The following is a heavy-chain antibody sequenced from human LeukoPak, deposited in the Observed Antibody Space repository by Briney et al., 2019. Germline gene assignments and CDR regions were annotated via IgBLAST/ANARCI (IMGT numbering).Heavy chain of an antibody. CDR1: GGSFSGYY. V-gene: IGHV4-34*01. Sequence: TSETLSLTCAVYGGSFSGYYWSWIRQPPGKGLEWIGEINHSGSTNYNPSLKSRVTISVDTSKNQFSLKLSSVTAADTAVYYCARGGYSYFDYWGQGTLVTVSS. CDR2: INHSGST. J-gene: IGHJ4*02. CDR3: ARGGYSYFDY. D-gene: IGHD3-22*01.